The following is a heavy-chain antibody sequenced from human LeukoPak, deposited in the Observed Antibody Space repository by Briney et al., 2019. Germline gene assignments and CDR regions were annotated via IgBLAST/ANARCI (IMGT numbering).Heavy chain of an antibody. J-gene: IGHJ4*02. CDR2: IYSGGTT. Sequence: PGGSLRLSCAASEFTASSNYMSWVRQAPGKGLEWVSVIYSGGTTYYAESVKGRFTISRDGSGNTLYLQMNSLRAEDTAVYFCARQIPLAGTFYFDNWGQGTLVTVSS. V-gene: IGHV3-66*04. CDR3: ARQIPLAGTFYFDN. D-gene: IGHD6-19*01. CDR1: EFTASSNY.